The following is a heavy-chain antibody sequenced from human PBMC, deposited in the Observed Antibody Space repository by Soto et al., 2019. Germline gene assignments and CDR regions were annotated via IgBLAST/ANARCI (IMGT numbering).Heavy chain of an antibody. D-gene: IGHD3-10*01. CDR3: ARRTMGNYYYMDV. J-gene: IGHJ6*03. Sequence: QVQLVESGGGLVKPGGSLRLSCVASGFTLSDYHMSWIRQAPGKGLEWVSYISSSGTIDNYADSVKGRFTISRDNAKNSLFLQMNGLRAEDTAVYYCARRTMGNYYYMDVWGKGTTVTVSS. CDR1: GFTLSDYH. CDR2: ISSSGTID. V-gene: IGHV3-11*01.